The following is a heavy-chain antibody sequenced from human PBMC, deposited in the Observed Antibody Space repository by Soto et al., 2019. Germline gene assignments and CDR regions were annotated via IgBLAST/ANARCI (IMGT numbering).Heavy chain of an antibody. Sequence: QVQLLESGGGVVQPGRSLRLSCAASGFIFSRYDMHWLRQAPGKGLEWVALISSDGSNKYYADSVKGRCTISRDNSKNTLYLRMGSLRAEDAAMYYCAKVGSSWFEGAFYIWGQGTMVTVSS. CDR3: AKVGSSWFEGAFYI. V-gene: IGHV3-30*18. CDR1: GFIFSRYD. J-gene: IGHJ3*02. CDR2: ISSDGSNK. D-gene: IGHD6-13*01.